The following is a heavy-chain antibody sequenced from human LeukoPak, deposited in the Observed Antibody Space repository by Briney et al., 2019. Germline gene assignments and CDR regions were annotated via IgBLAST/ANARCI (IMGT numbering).Heavy chain of an antibody. CDR1: GFTFSNYA. J-gene: IGHJ6*02. V-gene: IGHV3-23*01. Sequence: PGGSLRLSCAASGFTFSNYAMNWVRQAPGKGLEWVSGITTGATTYNADSVKGRFTISRDNSKTTLFLQMKSLRAEDTAVYYCAKGASMEVWGQGTTVTVSS. CDR3: AKGASMEV. CDR2: ITTGATT.